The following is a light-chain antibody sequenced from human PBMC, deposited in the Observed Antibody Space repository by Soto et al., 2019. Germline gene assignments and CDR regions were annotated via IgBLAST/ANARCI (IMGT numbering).Light chain of an antibody. J-gene: IGLJ1*01. Sequence: ALTQPASVSGSPGQSITISCTGTSSDVGGYNYVSWYQQHPVKAPKLMIYDVTNRPSGVSDRFSGSKSGNTASLTISGLQAEYEANYYCSTYTSSSTPYVVGTGTKVPVL. V-gene: IGLV2-14*01. CDR3: STYTSSSTPYV. CDR2: DVT. CDR1: SSDVGGYNY.